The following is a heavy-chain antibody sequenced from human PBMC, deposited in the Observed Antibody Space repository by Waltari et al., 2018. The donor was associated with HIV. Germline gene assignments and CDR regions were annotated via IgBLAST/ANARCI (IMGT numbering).Heavy chain of an antibody. D-gene: IGHD3-10*01. V-gene: IGHV4-39*01. J-gene: IGHJ4*02. CDR2: IYHSGAT. CDR3: ARLSIFFGAGFFES. CDR1: GDSISNRNYY. Sequence: QLQLHESGPGLVKPSETLSLTCTVSGDSISNRNYYWGWVRQSPEKGLEWIASIYHSGATFYTPSLKSRVTISVDTSKSQFSLEVTPVTAADTALYYCARLSIFFGAGFFESWGQGVLVTVS.